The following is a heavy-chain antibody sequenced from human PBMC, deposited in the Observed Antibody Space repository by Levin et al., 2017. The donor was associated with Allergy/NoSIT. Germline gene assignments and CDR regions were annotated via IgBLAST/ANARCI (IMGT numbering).Heavy chain of an antibody. Sequence: GESLKISCQASGYSFTSYWFGWVRQRPGKGLEWMGLIFPSDSDTRVSPSFQGQIIMSVDKSISTAYLQWSSLKASDSAMYYCARRDSDGSNYFDSWGQGTLVTVSS. CDR2: IFPSDSDT. CDR3: ARRDSDGSNYFDS. D-gene: IGHD4-23*01. CDR1: GYSFTSYW. J-gene: IGHJ4*02. V-gene: IGHV5-51*01.